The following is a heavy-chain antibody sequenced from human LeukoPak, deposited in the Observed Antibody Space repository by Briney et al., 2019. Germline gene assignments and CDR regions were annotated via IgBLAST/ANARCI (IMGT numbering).Heavy chain of an antibody. V-gene: IGHV4-34*01. CDR3: ARRPVYCRSTSCAPRAFDY. CDR2: INHSGST. J-gene: IGHJ4*02. Sequence: PSQTLSLPCAVYGGSFRGYYRIWIRHPPGKGLAGIGEINHSGSTNYHPSIKSRVTISVDTSKKQFSLKLSSVTAADTAVYYCARRPVYCRSTSCAPRAFDYWGQGTLVTVSS. CDR1: GGSFRGYY. D-gene: IGHD2-2*01.